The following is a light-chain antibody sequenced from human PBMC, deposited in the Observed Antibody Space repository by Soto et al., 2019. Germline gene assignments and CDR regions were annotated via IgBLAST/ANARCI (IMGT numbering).Light chain of an antibody. Sequence: QSVLTQPPSASGTPGQRVTISCSGSSSNIGSNYVYWYQQLPGTAPKLLIYRNNQRPSGVPDRFSGSKSGTSASLAISGLRSEDEAYYYCAAWDDSLSGNYVFGTGTKLTVL. V-gene: IGLV1-47*01. CDR2: RNN. CDR1: SSNIGSNY. CDR3: AAWDDSLSGNYV. J-gene: IGLJ1*01.